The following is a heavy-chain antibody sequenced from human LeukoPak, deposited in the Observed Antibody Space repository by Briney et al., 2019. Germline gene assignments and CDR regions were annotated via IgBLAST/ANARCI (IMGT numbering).Heavy chain of an antibody. V-gene: IGHV3-7*01. J-gene: IGHJ5*02. CDR3: ARVRPGDAGS. Sequence: PGGTLTLSCGASGCTFSSYWNIWLRLRPAKGLERVASINQGGSGKYYPDSVEGRFTISRDNTKDSLYLQMNSLRAEDTAVYYCARVRPGDAGSWGQGTLVSVSS. CDR2: INQGGSGK. D-gene: IGHD1-26*01. CDR1: GCTFSSYW.